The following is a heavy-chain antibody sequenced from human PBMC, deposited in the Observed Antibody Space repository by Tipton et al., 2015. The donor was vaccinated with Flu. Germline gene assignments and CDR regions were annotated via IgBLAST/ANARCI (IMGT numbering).Heavy chain of an antibody. CDR3: ARVDSSGYYPGH. D-gene: IGHD3-22*01. J-gene: IGHJ4*02. V-gene: IGHV4-59*01. CDR1: GGSICSYY. CDR2: IYYSGST. Sequence: TLSLTCTVSGGSICSYYWSWIRQPPGKGLEWIGYIYYSGSTNYNPSLKSRVTISVDTSKNQFSLKLSSVTAADTAVYYCARVDSSGYYPGHWGQGTLVTVSS.